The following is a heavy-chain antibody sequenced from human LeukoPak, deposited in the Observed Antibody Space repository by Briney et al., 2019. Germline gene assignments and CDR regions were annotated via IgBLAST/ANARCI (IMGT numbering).Heavy chain of an antibody. CDR3: AKSDCSSTSCSYYYYYGMDV. V-gene: IGHV3-23*01. CDR1: GFTFSSYA. D-gene: IGHD2-2*01. Sequence: AGGSLRLSCAASGFTFSSYAMSWVRQAPGKGLEWVSAISGSGGSTYYADSVKGRFTISRDNSKNTLYLQMNSPRAEDTAVYYCAKSDCSSTSCSYYYYYGMDVWGKGTTVTVSS. J-gene: IGHJ6*04. CDR2: ISGSGGST.